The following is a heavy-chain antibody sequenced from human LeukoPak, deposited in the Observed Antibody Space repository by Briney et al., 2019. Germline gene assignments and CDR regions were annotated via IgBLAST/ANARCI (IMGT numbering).Heavy chain of an antibody. V-gene: IGHV3-7*05. CDR3: ARDSATGGFDY. CDR2: IKEDGSQK. Sequence: GGSLRLSCTASGFTFSRYWMTWVRQAPGKGLEWGANIKEDGSQKYYVGSMRGRFTISRDNAEKSLYLQMNSLTAEDTAVHFCARDSATGGFDYWGQGILVTVSS. CDR1: GFTFSRYW. D-gene: IGHD1-1*01. J-gene: IGHJ4*02.